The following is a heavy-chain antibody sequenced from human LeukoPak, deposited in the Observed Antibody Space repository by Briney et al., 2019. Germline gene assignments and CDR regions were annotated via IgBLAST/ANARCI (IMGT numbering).Heavy chain of an antibody. J-gene: IGHJ4*02. Sequence: GGSLRLSCAASGFRFTYYGMNWVRQAPGKGLEWVSYISSSSTTIYYADSVKGRFTISRDNAKNSLYLQMNSLRAEDTAIYYCARPLRESGYFYFDNWGQGTLVTVSS. D-gene: IGHD3-3*01. V-gene: IGHV3-48*04. CDR2: ISSSSTTI. CDR1: GFRFTYYG. CDR3: ARPLRESGYFYFDN.